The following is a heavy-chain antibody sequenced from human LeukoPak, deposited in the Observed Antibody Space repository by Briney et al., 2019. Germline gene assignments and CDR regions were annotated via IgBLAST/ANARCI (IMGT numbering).Heavy chain of an antibody. V-gene: IGHV3-53*01. D-gene: IGHD4-17*01. CDR3: ATTRYDAFDI. CDR1: GFTVISNY. CDR2: IYSGGST. Sequence: PGGSLRLSCAASGFTVISNYMSWVRQAPGKGLEWVSLIYSGGSTYYADSVRGRFTISRDNSKNTLCLQMNSLRAEDTAVYYCATTRYDAFDIWSQGTMVTVSS. J-gene: IGHJ3*02.